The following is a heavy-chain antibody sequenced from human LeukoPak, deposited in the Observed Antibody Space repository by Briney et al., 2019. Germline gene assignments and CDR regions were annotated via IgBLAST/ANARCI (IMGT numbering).Heavy chain of an antibody. D-gene: IGHD5-18*01. CDR1: GFTFSSYSMN. CDR3: ARHVGGYSYGWNAFDI. V-gene: IGHV4-39*01. Sequence: GSLRLSCAASGFTFSSYSMNWVRQAPGKGLEWTGRIYYSGSTYYNPSLTSRVTISVDTSKNQFSLKLRSVTAADTAVYYCARHVGGYSYGWNAFDIWGQGTMVTVSS. CDR2: IYYSGST. J-gene: IGHJ3*02.